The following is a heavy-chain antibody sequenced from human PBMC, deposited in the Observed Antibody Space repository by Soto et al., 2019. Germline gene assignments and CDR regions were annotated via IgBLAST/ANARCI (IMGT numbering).Heavy chain of an antibody. CDR1: GYTFTSYG. V-gene: IGHV1-18*01. Sequence: ASVKVSCKASGYTFTSYGISWVRQAPGQGLEWMGWISAYNGNTNYAQKLQGRVTMTTDTSISTAYMELSSLRSEDTAVYYCARVSSGYDYRYYYYMDVWGKGTTVTVSS. CDR2: ISAYNGNT. D-gene: IGHD5-12*01. J-gene: IGHJ6*03. CDR3: ARVSSGYDYRYYYYMDV.